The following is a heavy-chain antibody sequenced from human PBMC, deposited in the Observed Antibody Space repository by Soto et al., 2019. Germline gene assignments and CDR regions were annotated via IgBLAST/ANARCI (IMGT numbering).Heavy chain of an antibody. J-gene: IGHJ3*01. CDR3: AKGPTDLDAFDV. V-gene: IGHV3-9*01. Sequence: DAQLVESGGGLVQPGRSLRLSCAASGFKFDAHAMHWVRQGPGKGLEWVSGISWNSGSIDYVDSVKGRFTISRDNAKNSLYLQMNSLRDEDTALYYCAKGPTDLDAFDVWGQGTMVTVSS. D-gene: IGHD2-21*02. CDR2: ISWNSGSI. CDR1: GFKFDAHA.